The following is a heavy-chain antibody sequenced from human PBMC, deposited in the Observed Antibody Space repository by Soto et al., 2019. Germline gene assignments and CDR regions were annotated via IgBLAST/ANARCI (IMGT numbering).Heavy chain of an antibody. CDR2: ISAYNGNT. D-gene: IGHD3-9*01. CDR1: GYTFTSYG. J-gene: IGHJ6*02. Sequence: GASVKVSCKASGYTFTSYGISWVRQAPGQGLEWMGWISAYNGNTNYAQKLQGRVTMTTDTSTSTAYMELRSLRSDDTAVYYCALYYDILTGYYNLGGSYGMAVWGQGTTVTVSS. CDR3: ALYYDILTGYYNLGGSYGMAV. V-gene: IGHV1-18*01.